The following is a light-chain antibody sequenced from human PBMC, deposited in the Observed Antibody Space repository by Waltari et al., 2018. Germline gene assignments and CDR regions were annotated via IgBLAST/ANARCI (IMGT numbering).Light chain of an antibody. Sequence: QSPLTQPASVSGSPGQSITISCTGTSSDIGGYNYVSWYQQHPGKVPKLMIFDVSYRPSGISGRFSGSKSGNTASLTISGLQAEDEADYYCSSYTSSSTFVVFGGGTKLTVL. J-gene: IGLJ2*01. V-gene: IGLV2-14*03. CDR2: DVS. CDR3: SSYTSSSTFVV. CDR1: SSDIGGYNY.